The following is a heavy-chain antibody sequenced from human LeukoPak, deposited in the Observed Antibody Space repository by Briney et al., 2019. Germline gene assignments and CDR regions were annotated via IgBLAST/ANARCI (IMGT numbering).Heavy chain of an antibody. CDR1: RYTFTSYD. J-gene: IGHJ6*03. Sequence: GASVKVSCKASRYTFTSYDINWVRQATGQGLEWMGWMNPNSGNTGYAQKFQGRVTMTRNTSISTAYMELSSLRSEDTAVYYCARVGLQYYYYYYMDVWGKGTTVTVSS. CDR2: MNPNSGNT. CDR3: ARVGLQYYYYYYMDV. V-gene: IGHV1-8*01.